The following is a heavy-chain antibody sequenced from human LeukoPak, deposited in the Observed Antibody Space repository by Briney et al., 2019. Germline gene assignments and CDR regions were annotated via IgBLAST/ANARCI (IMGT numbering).Heavy chain of an antibody. CDR2: LKSKTDGGTT. CDR1: GFTFSNAW. Sequence: GGALRHSSADPGFTFSNAWTSWVRQAPARGLESGGRLKSKTDGGTTDYAAPVKGTFTLSGVDSTNTMYLQMNSLKTEDTAVYYCNVHGGYCSSTCCNGFHYWGQGTLITGSS. J-gene: IGHJ4*02. V-gene: IGHV3-15*01. D-gene: IGHD2-2*01. CDR3: NVHGGYCSSTCCNGFHY.